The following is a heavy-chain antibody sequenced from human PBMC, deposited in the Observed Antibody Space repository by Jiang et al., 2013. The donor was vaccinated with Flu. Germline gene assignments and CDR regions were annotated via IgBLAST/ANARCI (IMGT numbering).Heavy chain of an antibody. V-gene: IGHV1-18*01. CDR3: ARDRSPGDGWGPFDY. Sequence: SWVRQALGQGLEWMGWISAYNGNTNYAQKLQGRVTMTTDTSTSTAYMELRSLRSDDTAVYYCARDRSPGDGWGPFDYWGQGTLVTVSS. D-gene: IGHD7-27*01. CDR2: ISAYNGNT. J-gene: IGHJ4*02.